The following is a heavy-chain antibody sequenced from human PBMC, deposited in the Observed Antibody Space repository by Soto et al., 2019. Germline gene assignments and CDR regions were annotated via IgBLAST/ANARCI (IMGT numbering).Heavy chain of an antibody. CDR3: ARAEWDSSGWTLDY. D-gene: IGHD6-19*01. Sequence: SETLSLTCTVSGGSVSSGSYYWSWIRQPPGKGLEWIGYIYYSGSTNYNPSLKSRVTISVDTSKNQFSLKLSSVTAADTAVYYCARAEWDSSGWTLDYWGQGTLVTVSS. V-gene: IGHV4-61*01. J-gene: IGHJ4*02. CDR2: IYYSGST. CDR1: GGSVSSGSYY.